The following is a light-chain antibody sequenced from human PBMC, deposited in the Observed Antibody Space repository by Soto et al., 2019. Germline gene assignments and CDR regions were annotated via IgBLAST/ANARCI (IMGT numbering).Light chain of an antibody. CDR2: DAS. V-gene: IGKV3-11*01. CDR3: HHRTNWQGT. Sequence: EIVLTQSPATLSLSPGERATLSCRASQSVGSYLAWFQQKPGQAPRLLIYDASNRGTGIPARFSGSGSGTDFTLTISSLEPEDFAVYFCHHRTNWQGTFGPGTKVDIK. CDR1: QSVGSY. J-gene: IGKJ3*01.